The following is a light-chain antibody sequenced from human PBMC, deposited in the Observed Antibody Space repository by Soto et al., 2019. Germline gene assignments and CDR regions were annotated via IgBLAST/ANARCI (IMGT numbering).Light chain of an antibody. CDR1: SSNIGADYA. V-gene: IGLV1-40*01. CDR3: QSYDSSLSGWV. Sequence: QPVLTQPPSGSGAPGQKFTISCTGSSSNIGADYAVHWYQQLPGTAPKLLIYGNNNRPSGVPDRFSGSKSGTSASLTITGLQTEDEADYYCQSYDSSLSGWVFGGGTKVTVL. J-gene: IGLJ3*02. CDR2: GNN.